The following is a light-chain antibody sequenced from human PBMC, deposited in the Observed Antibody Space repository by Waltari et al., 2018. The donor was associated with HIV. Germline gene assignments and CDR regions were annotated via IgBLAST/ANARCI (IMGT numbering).Light chain of an antibody. CDR1: QSIGSS. J-gene: IGKJ1*01. CDR2: YAS. Sequence: EIVLTWSPVFQSVTQKKKCSITCRASQSIGSSLHWYQQKPDQSPKLLIKYASQSFSGVPSRFSGSGSGTNFTLTINSLEAEDAATYYCHQSSSLPPWTFGQGTKVEIK. V-gene: IGKV6-21*01. CDR3: HQSSSLPPWT.